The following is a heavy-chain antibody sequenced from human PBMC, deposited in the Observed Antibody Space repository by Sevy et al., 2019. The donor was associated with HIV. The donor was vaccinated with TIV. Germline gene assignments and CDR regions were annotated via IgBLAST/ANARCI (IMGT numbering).Heavy chain of an antibody. CDR1: GGSISSYY. Sequence: SETLSLTCTVSGGSISSYYWSWIRQPPGKGLEWIGYIYYRGSTNYNPALKSRVTISVETSKNQFSLKLSSVTAADTAVYYCARVGSGSSWQLYYFDYWGQGTLVTVSS. D-gene: IGHD6-13*01. CDR3: ARVGSGSSWQLYYFDY. J-gene: IGHJ4*02. CDR2: IYYRGST. V-gene: IGHV4-59*01.